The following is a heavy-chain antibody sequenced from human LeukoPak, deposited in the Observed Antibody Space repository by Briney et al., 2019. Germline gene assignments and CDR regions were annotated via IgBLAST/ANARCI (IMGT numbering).Heavy chain of an antibody. J-gene: IGHJ5*02. V-gene: IGHV3-21*01. CDR2: ISSSSSYI. CDR3: ARDYYYDSSGYSKLT. CDR1: GFTFSNDV. D-gene: IGHD3-22*01. Sequence: GGSLRLSCAASGFTFSNDVMNWVRQAPGKGLEWVSSISSSSSYIYYADSVQGRFTISRDNAKNSLYLQMNSLRAEDTAVYYCARDYYYDSSGYSKLTWGQGTLVTVSS.